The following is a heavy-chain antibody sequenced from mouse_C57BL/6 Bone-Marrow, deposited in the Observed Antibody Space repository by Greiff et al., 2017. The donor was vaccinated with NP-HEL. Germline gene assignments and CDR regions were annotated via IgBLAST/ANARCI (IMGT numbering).Heavy chain of an antibody. CDR3: ARGGWLPHFDV. D-gene: IGHD2-3*01. J-gene: IGHJ1*03. CDR2: INPYNGGT. V-gene: IGHV1-19*01. CDR1: GYTFTDYY. Sequence: EVQLQQSGPVLVKPGASVKMSCKASGYTFTDYYMNWVKQSHGKSLEWTGVINPYNGGTSYNQKFKGKATLTVDKSSSTAYMELNSLTSEDSAVYYCARGGWLPHFDVWGTGTTVTVSS.